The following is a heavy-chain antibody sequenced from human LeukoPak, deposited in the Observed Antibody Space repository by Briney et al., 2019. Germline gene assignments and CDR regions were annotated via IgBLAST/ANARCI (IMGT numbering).Heavy chain of an antibody. CDR1: GFTFSSHG. CDR2: IGNDGRAK. CDR3: AREAAWGNWYFDL. Sequence: GWSLRLSCVASGFTFSSHGMHWVRQAPGKGLEWVAVIGNDGRAKRYAESVEGRFTLSRDNSKNIHFLEMNSPRDGDTATYYCAREAAWGNWYFDLWGRGTLVTVSS. V-gene: IGHV3-30*03. J-gene: IGHJ2*01. D-gene: IGHD3-16*01.